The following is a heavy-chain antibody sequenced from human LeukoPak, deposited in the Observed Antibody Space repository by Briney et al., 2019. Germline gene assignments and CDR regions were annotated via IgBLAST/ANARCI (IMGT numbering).Heavy chain of an antibody. J-gene: IGHJ5*02. V-gene: IGHV1-2*02. D-gene: IGHD2-21*01. CDR3: ARKRLAGNWFDP. CDR1: GYTFTGYY. CDR2: VNPNSGGT. Sequence: GASVKVSCKASGYTFTGYYMHWVRQAPGQGLEWMGWVNPNSGGTNYAQKFQGRVTMTRDTSISTAYMELSRLRSDDTAVYYCARKRLAGNWFDPWGQGTLVTVSS.